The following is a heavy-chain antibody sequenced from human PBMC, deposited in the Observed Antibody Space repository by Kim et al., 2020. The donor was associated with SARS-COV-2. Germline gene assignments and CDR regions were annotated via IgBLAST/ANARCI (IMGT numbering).Heavy chain of an antibody. V-gene: IGHV6-1*01. J-gene: IGHJ6*02. CDR3: ARVPIRSYYYYGMDV. Sequence: SVKSRITINPDTSKNQFSLQLNSVTPEDTAVYYCARVPIRSYYYYGMDVWGQGTTVTVSS.